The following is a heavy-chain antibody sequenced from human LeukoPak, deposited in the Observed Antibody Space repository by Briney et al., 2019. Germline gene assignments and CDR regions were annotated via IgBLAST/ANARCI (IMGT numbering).Heavy chain of an antibody. CDR3: ARGPLNRDGYNGKDY. CDR2: IKQDGSEK. V-gene: IGHV3-7*01. D-gene: IGHD5-24*01. CDR1: GFTFSSYW. J-gene: IGHJ4*02. Sequence: GGSLRLSCAASGFTFSSYWMSWVRQAPGKGLEWVANIKQDGSEKYYVDSVKGRFTISRDNAKNSLYLQMNSLRAEDTAVYYCARGPLNRDGYNGKDYWGQGTLVTVSS.